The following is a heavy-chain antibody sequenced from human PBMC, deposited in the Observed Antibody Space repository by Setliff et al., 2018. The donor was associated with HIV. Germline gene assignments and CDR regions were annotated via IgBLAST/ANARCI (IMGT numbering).Heavy chain of an antibody. J-gene: IGHJ4*02. CDR1: GGSISSYY. CDR3: ARLSGDYYYFDY. V-gene: IGHV4-4*09. CDR2: IYTSGST. Sequence: PSETLSLTCTVSGGSISSYYWSWIRQPPGKGLEWIGYIYTSGSTNYNPSLKSRVTISLDTSKNQFSLKLTSVTAADTAVYYSARLSGDYYYFDYWGQGTLVTVS. D-gene: IGHD2-21*02.